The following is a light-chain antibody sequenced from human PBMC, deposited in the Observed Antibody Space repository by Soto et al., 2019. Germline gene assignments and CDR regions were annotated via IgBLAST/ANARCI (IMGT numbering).Light chain of an antibody. Sequence: QSVLTQPASLSGSLGQSITISCSGTSSDVGAYNFVSWYQQHPGEAPKLIIYEVSDRPSGLSNRFSGSKSGNVASLTISGLQAEDEAHYYCSSYTSISTQVFGGGTKVTVL. J-gene: IGLJ2*01. CDR1: SSDVGAYNF. CDR3: SSYTSISTQV. V-gene: IGLV2-14*01. CDR2: EVS.